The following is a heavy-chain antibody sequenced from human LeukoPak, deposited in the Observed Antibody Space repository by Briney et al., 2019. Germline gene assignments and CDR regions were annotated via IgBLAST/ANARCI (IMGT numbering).Heavy chain of an antibody. V-gene: IGHV3-20*04. CDR2: INWNGGGT. D-gene: IGHD1-26*01. CDR1: GFTFDEYG. J-gene: IGHJ6*03. CDR3: ARTPTTFYYYMDV. Sequence: GGSLRLSCAASGFTFDEYGMSWVRQAPGKGLEWVSGINWNGGGTGYADSVKGRFTISRDNAKNSLYLQMNSLRAEDTALYYCARTPTTFYYYMDVWGKGTTVTVSS.